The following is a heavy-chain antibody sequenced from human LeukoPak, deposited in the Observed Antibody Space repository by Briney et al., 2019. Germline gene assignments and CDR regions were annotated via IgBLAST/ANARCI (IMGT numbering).Heavy chain of an antibody. CDR2: INSDGSST. V-gene: IGHV3-74*01. J-gene: IGHJ4*02. CDR1: GFTFSSYW. Sequence: GGSLRLSCAASGFTFSSYWMHWVRQAPGKGLVWVSRINSDGSSTSYADSVKGRFTISRDNAKNTLYLQMNSLRAEDTAVYYCARGLKTIAVAGTVYFDYWGRGTLVTVSS. CDR3: ARGLKTIAVAGTVYFDY. D-gene: IGHD6-19*01.